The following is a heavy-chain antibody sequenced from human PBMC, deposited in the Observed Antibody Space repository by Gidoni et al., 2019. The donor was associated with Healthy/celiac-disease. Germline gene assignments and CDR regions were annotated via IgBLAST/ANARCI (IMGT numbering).Heavy chain of an antibody. CDR2: ISYDGSNK. CDR3: AKWGDSSGYYYLDY. CDR1: GFTFSSYG. Sequence: QVQLVESGGGVVQLGRSLRLSCAASGFTFSSYGMHWVRQAPGKGLEWVAVISYDGSNKYYADSVKGRFTISRDNSKNTLYLQMNSLRAEDTAVYYCAKWGDSSGYYYLDYWGQGTLVTVSS. J-gene: IGHJ4*02. D-gene: IGHD3-22*01. V-gene: IGHV3-30*18.